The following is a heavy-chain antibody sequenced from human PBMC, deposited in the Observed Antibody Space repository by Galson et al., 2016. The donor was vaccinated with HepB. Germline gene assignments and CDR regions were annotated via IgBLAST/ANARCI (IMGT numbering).Heavy chain of an antibody. J-gene: IGHJ4*02. V-gene: IGHV3-21*01. Sequence: SLRLSCAASGFNFKTWAMHWVRQAPGKGLEWVASISRTSTYIEYAASVRGRFIISRDNAENSLYLQMDTLRAEDTAVYYCARDLSYYDSCVSDYWGQGTLVTVSS. CDR3: ARDLSYYDSCVSDY. CDR1: GFNFKTWA. CDR2: ISRTSTYI. D-gene: IGHD3-22*01.